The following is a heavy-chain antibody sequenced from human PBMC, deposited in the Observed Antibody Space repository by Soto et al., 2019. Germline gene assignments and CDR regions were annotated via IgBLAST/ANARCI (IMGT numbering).Heavy chain of an antibody. V-gene: IGHV3-15*01. CDR2: IKSKADGGTT. D-gene: IGHD5-18*01. CDR3: AKAGRGWICTAMLKGVNFDY. J-gene: IGHJ4*02. Sequence: GGSLRLSCAASGFTFSNAWMSWVRQAPGKGLEWVCRIKSKADGGTTDYAAPVKGRFTISRDDSENTLYLQMNSLRAEDTAVYYCAKAGRGWICTAMLKGVNFDYWGQGTLVTVS. CDR1: GFTFSNAW.